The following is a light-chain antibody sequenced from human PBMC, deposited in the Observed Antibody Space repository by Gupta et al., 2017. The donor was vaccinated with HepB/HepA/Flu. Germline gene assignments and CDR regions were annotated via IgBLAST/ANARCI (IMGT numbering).Light chain of an antibody. Sequence: QSVLTQPPSVSGAPGPRVTISFTGRSSNIGAGYDVHWYQQLPGTAPNLLISGDNNRPSGVPERFSGSKSGTSASLAITGLQAEDEADYYCQSYDSSLNDYVFGTGTKVTVL. J-gene: IGLJ1*01. CDR2: GDN. CDR1: SSNIGAGYD. V-gene: IGLV1-40*01. CDR3: QSYDSSLNDYV.